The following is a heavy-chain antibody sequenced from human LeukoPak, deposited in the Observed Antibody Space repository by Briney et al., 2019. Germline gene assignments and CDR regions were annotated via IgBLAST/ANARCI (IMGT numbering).Heavy chain of an antibody. J-gene: IGHJ4*02. Sequence: GASVKVSCKASGGTFSSYAISWVRQAPGQGLEWMGGIIPIFGTANYAQKFQGRVTITTDESTSTAYTELSSLRSEDTAVYYCARAPQKYCSSTSCYFDYWGQGTLVTVSS. CDR2: IIPIFGTA. D-gene: IGHD2-2*01. CDR3: ARAPQKYCSSTSCYFDY. V-gene: IGHV1-69*05. CDR1: GGTFSSYA.